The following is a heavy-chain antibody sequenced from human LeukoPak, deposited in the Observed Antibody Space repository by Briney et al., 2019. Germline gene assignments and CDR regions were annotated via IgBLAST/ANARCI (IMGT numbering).Heavy chain of an antibody. J-gene: IGHJ4*02. D-gene: IGHD3-22*01. V-gene: IGHV3-7*01. CDR3: VGEKWDDSSGYYYGSFDY. Sequence: GGSLRLSCKACGFSFSSYWMSWVRQAPGRGLEWVANINQGGSAKNYVDSVKGRFTISRDNAKKSLDLQMNSLRDEDTAVYYCVGEKWDDSSGYYYGSFDYWGQGTLVTVSS. CDR2: INQGGSAK. CDR1: GFSFSSYW.